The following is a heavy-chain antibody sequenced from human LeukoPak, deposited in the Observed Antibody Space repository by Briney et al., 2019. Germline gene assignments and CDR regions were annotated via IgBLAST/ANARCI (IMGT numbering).Heavy chain of an antibody. Sequence: GGSLRLSCAASGFTFSSYSMNWVRQAPGKGLEWVSSISSSSYIYYADSVKGRFTISRDNAKNSLYLQMNSLRAEDTAVYYCARDRLYGDYHYYFDYWGQGTLVTVSS. D-gene: IGHD4-17*01. CDR1: GFTFSSYS. J-gene: IGHJ4*02. V-gene: IGHV3-21*01. CDR2: ISSSSYI. CDR3: ARDRLYGDYHYYFDY.